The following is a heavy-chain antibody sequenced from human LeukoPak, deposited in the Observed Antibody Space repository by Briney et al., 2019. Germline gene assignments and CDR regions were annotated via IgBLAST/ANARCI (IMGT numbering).Heavy chain of an antibody. Sequence: SETLSLTCTVSGGSISSYYWSWIRQPPGKGLEWIGYIYYSGSTNYNPSLKSRVTISVDTSKNQFSLKLSSVTAADTAVYYCARQHIVVVTDSYYFDYWGQGTLATVSS. CDR1: GGSISSYY. V-gene: IGHV4-59*08. D-gene: IGHD2-21*02. J-gene: IGHJ4*02. CDR2: IYYSGST. CDR3: ARQHIVVVTDSYYFDY.